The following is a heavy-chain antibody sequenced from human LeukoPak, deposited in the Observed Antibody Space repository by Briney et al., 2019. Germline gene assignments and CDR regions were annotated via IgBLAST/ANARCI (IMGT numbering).Heavy chain of an antibody. J-gene: IGHJ4*02. Sequence: SGGSLRLSCAASGFTFSTYSMNWVRQAPGKGLEWVSAISGSGGSTYYADSVKGRFTISRDNSKNTLYLQMNSLRAEDTAVYYCAKGTHYGSGSYPPDYWGQGTLVTVSS. CDR3: AKGTHYGSGSYPPDY. D-gene: IGHD3-10*01. V-gene: IGHV3-23*01. CDR1: GFTFSTYS. CDR2: ISGSGGST.